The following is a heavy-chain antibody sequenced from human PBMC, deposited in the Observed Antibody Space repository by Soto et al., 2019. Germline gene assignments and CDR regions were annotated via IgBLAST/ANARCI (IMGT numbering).Heavy chain of an antibody. CDR2: IIPQFPTP. V-gene: IGHV1-69*01. CDR1: GGIFRSNA. D-gene: IGHD5-18*01. CDR3: ARDAADTPMVY. Sequence: QVQLVQSGAEVRKRGSSVKVSCKSSGGIFRSNAISWVRQAPGQGLEWMGAIIPQFPTPYYAQKFQDRVTITADESTTTAYMALNSLRSDDTAVYFCARDAADTPMVYWGQGTLLTFSS. J-gene: IGHJ4*02.